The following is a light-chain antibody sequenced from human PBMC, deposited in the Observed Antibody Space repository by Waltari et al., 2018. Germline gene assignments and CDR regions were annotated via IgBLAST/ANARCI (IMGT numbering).Light chain of an antibody. J-gene: IGKJ1*01. Sequence: DIVMTQSPLSLPVTPGEPASISCRSSQRLLHSNGKNYLDWYLQKPGQSPQVLIYLGSNRASGVPDRFSGSGSGTDFTLEISRVEAEDVGVYYCMQALQTPRTFGQGTKVEIK. V-gene: IGKV2-28*01. CDR2: LGS. CDR3: MQALQTPRT. CDR1: QRLLHSNGKNY.